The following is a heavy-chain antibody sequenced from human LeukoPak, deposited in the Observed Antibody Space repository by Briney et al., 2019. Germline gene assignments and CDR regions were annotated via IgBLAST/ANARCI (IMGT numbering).Heavy chain of an antibody. Sequence: ASVKVSCKASGYTFTSYGISWVRQAPGQGLEWMGWISAYNGNTNYAQKLQGRVTMTTDTSTSTAYMELRSLRSDDTAVYYCARVEPTYDVLTGYSLDYWGQGTLVTVSS. J-gene: IGHJ4*02. CDR3: ARVEPTYDVLTGYSLDY. D-gene: IGHD3-9*01. CDR2: ISAYNGNT. V-gene: IGHV1-18*01. CDR1: GYTFTSYG.